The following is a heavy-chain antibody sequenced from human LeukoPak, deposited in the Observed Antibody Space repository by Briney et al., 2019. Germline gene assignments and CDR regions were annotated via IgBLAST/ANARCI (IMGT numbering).Heavy chain of an antibody. CDR2: INPNSGGT. CDR1: GYTFTGYY. V-gene: IGHV1-2*02. J-gene: IGHJ6*03. Sequence: ASVKVSCKASGYTFTGYYMHWVRQAPGQGLEWMGWINPNSGGTNYAQKFQGRVTMTRDTSISTAYMEPSRLRSDDTAVYYCASCIDVGLGNLYYYYYMDVWGKGTTVTISS. D-gene: IGHD4-23*01. CDR3: ASCIDVGLGNLYYYYYMDV.